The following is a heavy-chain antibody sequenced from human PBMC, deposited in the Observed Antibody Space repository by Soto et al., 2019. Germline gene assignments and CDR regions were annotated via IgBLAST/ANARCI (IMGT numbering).Heavy chain of an antibody. D-gene: IGHD2-8*01. CDR3: ARSARYCTNGVCYTVYGMDV. J-gene: IGHJ6*02. Sequence: PGGSLRLSCAASGFAVSSNYMSWVRQAPGKGLEWVSVIYSGGSTYYADSVKGRFTISRDNSKNTLYLQMNSLRAEDTAVYYCARSARYCTNGVCYTVYGMDVWGQGTTVTVS. CDR1: GFAVSSNY. CDR2: IYSGGST. V-gene: IGHV3-53*01.